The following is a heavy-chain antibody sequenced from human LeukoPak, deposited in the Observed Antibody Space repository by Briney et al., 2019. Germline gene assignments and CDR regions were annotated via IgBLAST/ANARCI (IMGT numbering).Heavy chain of an antibody. CDR3: AKARPRGHIVVVTAFDY. D-gene: IGHD2-21*02. J-gene: IGHJ4*02. Sequence: GGSLRLSCAASGFTFSSYAMSWVRQAPGKGLEWVSAISGSGGSTYYADSVKGRFTISRDNSKNTLYLQMNSLRAEDTAVHYCAKARPRGHIVVVTAFDYWGQGTLVTVSS. V-gene: IGHV3-23*01. CDR2: ISGSGGST. CDR1: GFTFSSYA.